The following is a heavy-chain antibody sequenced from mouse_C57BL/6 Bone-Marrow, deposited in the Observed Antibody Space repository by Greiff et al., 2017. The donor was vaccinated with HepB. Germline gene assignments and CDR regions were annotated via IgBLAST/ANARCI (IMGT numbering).Heavy chain of an antibody. Sequence: QVQLQQSGAELVRPGASVKLSCKASGYTFTDYYINWVKQRPGQGLEWIARIYPGSGNTYYNEKFKGKATLTAEKSSSTAYMQLSSLTSEDSAVYLCARGPNYYGSSSCYYAMDYWGQGTSVTVSS. D-gene: IGHD1-1*01. CDR3: ARGPNYYGSSSCYYAMDY. CDR2: IYPGSGNT. V-gene: IGHV1-76*01. CDR1: GYTFTDYY. J-gene: IGHJ4*01.